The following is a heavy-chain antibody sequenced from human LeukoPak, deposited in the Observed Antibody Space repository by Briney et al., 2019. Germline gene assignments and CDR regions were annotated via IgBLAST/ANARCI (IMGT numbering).Heavy chain of an antibody. D-gene: IGHD3-10*01. J-gene: IGHJ4*02. CDR1: GFKFDDYA. V-gene: IGHV3-43D*03. CDR3: AKDMNLGYAYGPFDY. Sequence: PGGSLRLSCAASGFKFDDYAMHWVWQTPGKGLEWVSLISRDGVSSYYADSVKGRFTISRDNSNNSLFLQMNSLRPEDTALYYCAKDMNLGYAYGPFDYWGQGTLVTVSS. CDR2: ISRDGVSS.